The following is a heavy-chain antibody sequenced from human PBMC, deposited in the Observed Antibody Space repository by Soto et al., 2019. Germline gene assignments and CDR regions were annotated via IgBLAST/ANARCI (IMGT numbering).Heavy chain of an antibody. V-gene: IGHV1-8*01. D-gene: IGHD3-3*01. CDR1: GYTFTSYD. Sequence: ASVKVSCKASGYTFTSYDINWVRQATGQGLEWMGWMNPNSGNTGYAQKFQGRVTMTRNTSISTAYMELSSLRSEDTAVYYCARTRILTIFGVVIISWFDPWGQGTLVTVSS. J-gene: IGHJ5*02. CDR2: MNPNSGNT. CDR3: ARTRILTIFGVVIISWFDP.